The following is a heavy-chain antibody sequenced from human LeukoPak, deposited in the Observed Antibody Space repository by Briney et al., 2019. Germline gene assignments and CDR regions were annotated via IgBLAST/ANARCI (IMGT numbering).Heavy chain of an antibody. CDR3: AREGNDYGDYFQH. D-gene: IGHD4-17*01. V-gene: IGHV3-21*01. CDR2: ISSSSSYI. J-gene: IGHJ1*01. Sequence: GGSLRLSCAASGFTFSSYSMNWVRQAPGKGLEWVSSISSSSSYIYYADSVKGRFTISRDNSKNTLYLQMDSLRAEDTAMYYCAREGNDYGDYFQHWGQGTLVTVSS. CDR1: GFTFSSYS.